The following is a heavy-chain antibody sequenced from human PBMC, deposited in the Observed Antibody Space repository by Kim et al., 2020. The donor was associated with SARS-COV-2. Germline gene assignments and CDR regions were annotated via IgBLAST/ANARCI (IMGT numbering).Heavy chain of an antibody. CDR3: ARDGDLEENWFDP. CDR2: IYHSGST. V-gene: IGHV4-38-2*02. J-gene: IGHJ5*02. CDR1: GYSISSGYY. Sequence: SETLSLTCTVSGYSISSGYYWGWIRQPPGKGLEWIGSIYHSGSTYYNPSLKSRVTISVDTSKNQFSLKLSSVTAADTAVYYCARDGDLEENWFDPWGQGTLVTVSS. D-gene: IGHD7-27*01.